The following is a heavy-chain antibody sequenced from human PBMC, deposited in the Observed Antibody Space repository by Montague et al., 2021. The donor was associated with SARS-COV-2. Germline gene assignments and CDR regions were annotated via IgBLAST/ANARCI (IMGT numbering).Heavy chain of an antibody. CDR2: ISSSSSYI. CDR3: ARDSTYSSGWFFDY. D-gene: IGHD6-19*01. Sequence: SLRLSCAASGFTFSSYSMNWVRQAPGKGLEWVSSISSSSSYIYYADSVKGRFTITRDNAKNSLYLQMNSLRAEDTAVYYCARDSTYSSGWFFDYWGQGTLVTVSS. V-gene: IGHV3-21*01. J-gene: IGHJ4*02. CDR1: GFTFSSYS.